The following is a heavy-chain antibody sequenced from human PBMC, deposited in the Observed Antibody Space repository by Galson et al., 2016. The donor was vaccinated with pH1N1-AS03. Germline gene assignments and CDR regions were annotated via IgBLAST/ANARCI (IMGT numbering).Heavy chain of an antibody. CDR2: MNTAMGNT. CDR1: GYTFTTYA. V-gene: IGHV1-3*04. CDR3: ARDRWTTDWYFDL. Sequence: SVKVSCKASGYTFTTYAIHWVRQAPGQRLEWMGWMNTAMGNTKYSQNFQGRVTITRDTSANTAYMELRGLRSEDTDVYFCARDRWTTDWYFDLWGRGTLVTVSS. D-gene: IGHD3-16*02. J-gene: IGHJ2*01.